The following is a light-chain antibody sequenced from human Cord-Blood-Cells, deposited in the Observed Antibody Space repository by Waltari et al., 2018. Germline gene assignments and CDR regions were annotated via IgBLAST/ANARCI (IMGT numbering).Light chain of an antibody. J-gene: IGKJ4*01. CDR1: QSVSSY. Sequence: EIVFTQSPATLSLSPGERATLSCRASQSVSSYLAWYQQKPGQAPRLLTYDASNRATDIPARFSGSGSGTDFTLTISSLEPEDFAVYYCQQRSNWPLTFGGGTKVEIK. CDR2: DAS. V-gene: IGKV3-11*01. CDR3: QQRSNWPLT.